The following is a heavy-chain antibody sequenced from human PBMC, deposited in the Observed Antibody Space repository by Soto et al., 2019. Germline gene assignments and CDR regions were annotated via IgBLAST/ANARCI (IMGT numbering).Heavy chain of an antibody. CDR3: ARVPMSYYYGMDV. CDR1: GGSISSGGYY. J-gene: IGHJ6*02. Sequence: NPSETLSLTCTVSGGSISSGGYYWSWIRQHPGKGLEWIGYIYYSGSTYYNPSLKSRVTISVDTSKNQFSLKLSSVTAADLAVYYCARVPMSYYYGMDVWGQGTTVTVSS. CDR2: IYYSGST. V-gene: IGHV4-31*03.